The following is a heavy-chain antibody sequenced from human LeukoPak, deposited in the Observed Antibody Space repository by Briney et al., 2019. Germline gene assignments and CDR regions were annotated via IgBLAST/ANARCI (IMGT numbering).Heavy chain of an antibody. CDR1: GFTFSSYA. CDR3: ASDYYDSSGYSEPYDY. Sequence: GRSLRLSCAASGFTFSSYAMHWVRQAPGKGLEWVAVISYDGSNKYYADSVKGRFTISRDNSKNTPYLQMNSLRAEDTAVYYCASDYYDSSGYSEPYDYWGQGTLVTVSS. D-gene: IGHD3-22*01. J-gene: IGHJ4*02. V-gene: IGHV3-30-3*01. CDR2: ISYDGSNK.